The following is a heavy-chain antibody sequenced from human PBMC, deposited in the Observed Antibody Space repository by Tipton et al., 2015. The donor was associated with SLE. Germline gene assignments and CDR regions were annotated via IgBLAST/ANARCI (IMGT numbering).Heavy chain of an antibody. V-gene: IGHV3-23*01. J-gene: IGHJ3*01. Sequence: GSLRLSCAASTFAFSGYSFNWVRLAPGRGLEWVSAITAGGMTYSADSVRGRFTISRDDSKNTLYLQMNNLRVDDTALYFCARDRRMELSRDCVDVWGQGTMVTVSS. CDR1: TFAFSGYS. D-gene: IGHD1-26*01. CDR2: ITAGGMT. CDR3: ARDRRMELSRDCVDV.